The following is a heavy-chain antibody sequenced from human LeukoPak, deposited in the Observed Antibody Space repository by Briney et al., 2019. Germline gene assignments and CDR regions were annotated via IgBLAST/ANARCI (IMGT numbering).Heavy chain of an antibody. CDR3: ANVRGDPAHLQDDFDY. CDR1: GFTFSSHA. J-gene: IGHJ4*02. V-gene: IGHV3-23*01. D-gene: IGHD2-21*02. Sequence: PGGSLRLSCTASGFTFSSHAMTWVRQAAGKGLQWVSSITGSGSGAYYADSVKGRVTISRDNSKNTLFLQMDNLRAEDTAMYYCANVRGDPAHLQDDFDYWGQGTLVTVSS. CDR2: ITGSGSGA.